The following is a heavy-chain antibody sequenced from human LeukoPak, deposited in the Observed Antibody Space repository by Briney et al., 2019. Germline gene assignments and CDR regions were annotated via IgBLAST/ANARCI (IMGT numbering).Heavy chain of an antibody. CDR3: ARGGTIYYDILTGYPQFDY. J-gene: IGHJ4*02. Sequence: GGSLRLSCAASGFTFSSYAMSWVRQAPGKGLEWVSSISSSSSYIYYADSVKGRFTISRDNAKNSLYLQMNSLRAEDTAVYYCARGGTIYYDILTGYPQFDYWGQGTLVTVSS. V-gene: IGHV3-21*01. D-gene: IGHD3-9*01. CDR2: ISSSSSYI. CDR1: GFTFSSYA.